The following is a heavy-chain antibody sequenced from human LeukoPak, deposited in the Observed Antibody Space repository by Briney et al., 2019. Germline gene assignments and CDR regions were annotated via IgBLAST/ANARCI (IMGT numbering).Heavy chain of an antibody. Sequence: GGSLRLSCAASGFTFSSYAMHWVRQAPGKGMEWVAVISPDGSMKEYADSVKGRFTVSRDNSKNTLYLQMSSLRAEDTSLYYCARGNLYIVATIEDYWGQGTLVTVSS. J-gene: IGHJ4*02. D-gene: IGHD5-12*01. V-gene: IGHV3-30-3*01. CDR1: GFTFSSYA. CDR3: ARGNLYIVATIEDY. CDR2: ISPDGSMK.